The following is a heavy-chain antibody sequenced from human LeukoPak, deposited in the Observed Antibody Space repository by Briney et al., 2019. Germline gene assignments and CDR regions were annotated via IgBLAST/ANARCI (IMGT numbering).Heavy chain of an antibody. Sequence: GGSLRLSCAASGFTFRSYAMHWVRQAPGKGLEWVALISYDGYNKYYAGSVKGRFTTSRDNSKNTLYLQMNSLRTEDTAVYYCARETIRYFVYWGQGTLVTVSS. V-gene: IGHV3-30-3*01. J-gene: IGHJ4*02. CDR1: GFTFRSYA. CDR2: ISYDGYNK. D-gene: IGHD3-9*01. CDR3: ARETIRYFVY.